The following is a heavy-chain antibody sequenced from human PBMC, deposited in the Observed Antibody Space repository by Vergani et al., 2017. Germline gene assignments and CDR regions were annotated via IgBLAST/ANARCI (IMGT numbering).Heavy chain of an antibody. CDR1: GFSFNTYG. J-gene: IGHJ4*02. D-gene: IGHD1-26*01. CDR3: AKDGREHSHDGYFDY. CDR2: RGYDGRIK. Sequence: QVQLVETGGGVVQPGGSLRLYCATSGFSFNTYGAHWVRPAPGKGVEWVAFRGYDGRIKYNVDSVKGRFTITRDTSKKTLSLQMRSLRADDTAVYYCAKDGREHSHDGYFDYWGRGTLVTVSS. V-gene: IGHV3-30*02.